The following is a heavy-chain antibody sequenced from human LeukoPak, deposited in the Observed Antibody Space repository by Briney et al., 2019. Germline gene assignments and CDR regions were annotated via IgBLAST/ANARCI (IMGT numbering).Heavy chain of an antibody. CDR2: IIPIFGTA. V-gene: IGHV1-69*06. Sequence: ASVKVSCKASGGTFSSYAISWVRQAPGQGLEWMGRIIPIFGTANYAQKFQGRVTITADRSTSTAYMELSSPRSEDTAVYYCARDHPYYYDSSGYYYANWGQGTLVTVSS. CDR3: ARDHPYYYDSSGYYYAN. CDR1: GGTFSSYA. J-gene: IGHJ4*02. D-gene: IGHD3-22*01.